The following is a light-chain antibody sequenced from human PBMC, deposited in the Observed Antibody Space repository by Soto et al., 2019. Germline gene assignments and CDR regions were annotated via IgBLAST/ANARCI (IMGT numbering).Light chain of an antibody. J-gene: IGKJ5*01. CDR1: QSVTTY. CDR3: QQRNTWPPIT. CDR2: DAF. Sequence: EIVLTQSPATLSLSPGESATLSCRASQSVTTYLAWYQQRPGQAPRPLIYDAFNRATGIPARFSGSGSGTDFTLTISSLEPEDFALYYCQQRNTWPPITFGQGTRLEIK. V-gene: IGKV3-11*01.